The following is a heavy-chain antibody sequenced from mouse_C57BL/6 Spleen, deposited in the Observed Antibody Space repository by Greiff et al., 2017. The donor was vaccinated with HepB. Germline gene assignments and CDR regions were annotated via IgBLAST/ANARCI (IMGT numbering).Heavy chain of an antibody. CDR2: ISSGSSTI. D-gene: IGHD4-1*01. Sequence: EVMLVESGGGLVKPGGSLKLSCAASGFTFSDYGMHWVRQAPEKGLEWVAYISSGSSTIYYADTVKGRFTISRDNAKNTLFLQMTSLRSEDTAMYYCARNWAGDWYFDVWGTGTTVTVSS. J-gene: IGHJ1*03. CDR1: GFTFSDYG. CDR3: ARNWAGDWYFDV. V-gene: IGHV5-17*01.